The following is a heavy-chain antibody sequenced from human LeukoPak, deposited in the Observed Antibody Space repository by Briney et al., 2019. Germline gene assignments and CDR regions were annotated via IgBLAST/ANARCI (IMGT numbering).Heavy chain of an antibody. D-gene: IGHD2-2*01. Sequence: GGSLRLSCAASGFTFSTYAMSWVRQAPGKGLEWVSVISGSGGSTYYADSVKGRFTISRDSSRNTLYLQMNSLRAEDTAVFYCAKGVIPAAMWMYYYYGMDVWGKGTTVTVPS. J-gene: IGHJ6*04. CDR3: AKGVIPAAMWMYYYYGMDV. CDR2: ISGSGGST. V-gene: IGHV3-23*01. CDR1: GFTFSTYA.